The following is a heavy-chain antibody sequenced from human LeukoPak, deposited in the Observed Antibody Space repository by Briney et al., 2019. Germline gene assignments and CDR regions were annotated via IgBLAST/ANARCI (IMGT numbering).Heavy chain of an antibody. CDR3: AKDVTGGIAAAAYHFDY. CDR1: GFTFSSYA. V-gene: IGHV3-23*01. J-gene: IGHJ4*02. D-gene: IGHD6-13*01. Sequence: GGSLRLSCAASGFTFSSYAMSWVRQAPGKGLEWVSAIRASGVSTYYADSVKGRFTVTRDDSKNTLYLQMNSLRAEDTAVYYCAKDVTGGIAAAAYHFDYWGQGTLVTVSS. CDR2: IRASGVST.